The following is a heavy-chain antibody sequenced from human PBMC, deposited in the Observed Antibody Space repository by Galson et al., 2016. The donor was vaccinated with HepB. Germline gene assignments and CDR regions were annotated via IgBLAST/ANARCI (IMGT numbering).Heavy chain of an antibody. CDR1: GFTFSTYA. J-gene: IGHJ6*03. Sequence: SLRLSCAVSGFTFSTYAMTWVRQAPGTGLEWVSAISGSGASTYYADSAKGRFTISRDNSKNTLYLQINSLRVEDTAVYYCVKHPAVGSYYYMDVWGKGTTVTVSS. V-gene: IGHV3-23*01. CDR2: ISGSGAST. CDR3: VKHPAVGSYYYMDV. D-gene: IGHD6-19*01.